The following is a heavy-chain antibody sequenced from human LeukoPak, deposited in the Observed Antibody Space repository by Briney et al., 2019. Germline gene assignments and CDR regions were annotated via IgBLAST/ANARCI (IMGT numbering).Heavy chain of an antibody. D-gene: IGHD3-10*01. CDR1: GYTFTGYY. Sequence: ASVSVSCKSSGYTFTGYYVHWVRQAPGQGLEWMGWINPYSGDTNYAQKFQGRVTMTRDTPISTAYMELSRLRFDDTAVYYCARDGLYDLTVVQGVVTDYYYYYMDVWGKGTTVTVSS. CDR2: INPYSGDT. CDR3: ARDGLYDLTVVQGVVTDYYYYYMDV. J-gene: IGHJ6*03. V-gene: IGHV1-2*02.